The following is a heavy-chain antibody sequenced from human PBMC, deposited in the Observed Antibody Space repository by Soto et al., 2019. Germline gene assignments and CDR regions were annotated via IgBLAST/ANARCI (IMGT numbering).Heavy chain of an antibody. J-gene: IGHJ3*02. V-gene: IGHV4-34*01. CDR3: ARGGSNDWQVALDI. D-gene: IGHD3-9*01. CDR1: GGSFSTYY. Sequence: QLEQWGAGLLKPSDTLSLTCVVSGGSFSTYYFNWIRQSPGKGLEWIGEINHSGDNNYSPFLKSRVTMSLDTSKNQFSLKLTSVTAADTAVYYCARGGSNDWQVALDIWGQGTMVTVSS. CDR2: INHSGDN.